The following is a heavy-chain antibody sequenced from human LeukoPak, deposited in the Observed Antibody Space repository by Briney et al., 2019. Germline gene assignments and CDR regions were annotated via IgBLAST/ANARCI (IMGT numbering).Heavy chain of an antibody. V-gene: IGHV3-7*05. CDR3: ARLTFGGFLYGMDV. CDR2: VKQDGSER. CDR1: GFIFGNFW. Sequence: GGSLRLSCAASGFIFGNFWMTWVRQAPGKGLEWVANVKQDGSERYYVDSLKGRFTISRDNARNSLHLQMNSLRAEDTAVYYCARLTFGGFLYGMDVWGQGTTVTV. J-gene: IGHJ6*02. D-gene: IGHD3-16*01.